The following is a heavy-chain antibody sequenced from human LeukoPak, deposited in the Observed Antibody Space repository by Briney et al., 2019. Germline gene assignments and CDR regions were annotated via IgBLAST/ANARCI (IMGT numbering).Heavy chain of an antibody. CDR3: ARVASYYDSSGYYSGFDH. CDR2: IIPIFGTA. J-gene: IGHJ4*02. Sequence: VASVKVSCKASGGTFSSYAISWVRQAPGQGLEWMGGIIPIFGTANYAQRFQGRVTITADESTSTAYMELSSLRSEDTAVYYCARVASYYDSSGYYSGFDHWGQGTLVTVSS. CDR1: GGTFSSYA. V-gene: IGHV1-69*13. D-gene: IGHD3-22*01.